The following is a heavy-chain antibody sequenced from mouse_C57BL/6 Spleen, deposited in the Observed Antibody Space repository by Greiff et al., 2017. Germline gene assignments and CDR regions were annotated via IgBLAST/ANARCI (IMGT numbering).Heavy chain of an antibody. CDR3: ARAGSSSYWYVDV. CDR1: GYTFTSYW. V-gene: IGHV1-52*01. CDR2: IDPSDSET. D-gene: IGHD1-1*01. J-gene: IGHJ1*03. Sequence: QVQLQHPGADLVRPGSSVKLSCKASGYTFTSYWMHWVKQRPIQGLEWIGNIDPSDSETHYNQKVKDKATLTVDKSSSRAYMQLSSLTSEDSAVYDCARAGSSSYWYVDVWGTGTTVTVSS.